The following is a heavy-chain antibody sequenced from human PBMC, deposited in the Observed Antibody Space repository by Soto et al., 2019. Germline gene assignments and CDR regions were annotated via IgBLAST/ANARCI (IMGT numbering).Heavy chain of an antibody. CDR2: IYYTGST. D-gene: IGHD3-22*01. V-gene: IGHV4-61*08. J-gene: IGHJ4*02. CDR1: GGSVDRGDYY. CDR3: ARDHHSYYDTSGYYPYFDF. Sequence: PSETLSLTCTVSGGSVDRGDYYWGWIRQPPGKGLEWIGNIYYTGSTNYNPSFESRVAISLDTSNNQFSLRLTSLTAADTAVYFCARDHHSYYDTSGYYPYFDFWGQGTLVTVSS.